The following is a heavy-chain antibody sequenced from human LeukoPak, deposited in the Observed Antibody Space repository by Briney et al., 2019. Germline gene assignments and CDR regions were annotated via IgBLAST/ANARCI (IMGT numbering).Heavy chain of an antibody. CDR2: IKQDGSEK. J-gene: IGHJ4*02. CDR3: ARVRGGYYFDY. Sequence: GGSLRLSCAASGFTFSTYWMSWVRQAPGKGLEWVANIKQDGSEKDYVDSVKGGFTISRDNAKNSLFLQMSSLRAEDTAVFYCARVRGGYYFDYWGQGSLVTVSS. D-gene: IGHD3-10*01. V-gene: IGHV3-7*01. CDR1: GFTFSTYW.